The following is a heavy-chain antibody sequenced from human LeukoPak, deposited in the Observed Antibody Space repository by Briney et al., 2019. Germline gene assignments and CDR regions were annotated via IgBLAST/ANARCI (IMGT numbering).Heavy chain of an antibody. CDR3: ARDVSPVVGASDF. V-gene: IGHV3-23*01. CDR1: GFAFSTYA. J-gene: IGHJ4*02. CDR2: MALSGGPT. D-gene: IGHD2-15*01. Sequence: GGSLRLSCATSGFAFSTYAMAWVRRAPGRGLEWVSTMALSGGPTNYADSVRGRFTISRDDSKNTLYLHINSLRAEDTAIYYCARDVSPVVGASDFWGQGTPVTVSS.